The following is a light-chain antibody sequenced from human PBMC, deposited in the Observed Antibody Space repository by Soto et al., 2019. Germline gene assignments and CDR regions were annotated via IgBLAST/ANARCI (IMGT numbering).Light chain of an antibody. CDR2: GAS. J-gene: IGKJ1*01. Sequence: DIQMTQSPSSLSASVGDRVTITCRASQSISSYLNWYQQKPGKAPKILIYGASTLQCGVPSRFSGSGSGTEFTLTISSLQPDDFATYYCQQYNSYWTFGQGTKV. V-gene: IGKV1-39*01. CDR3: QQYNSYWT. CDR1: QSISSY.